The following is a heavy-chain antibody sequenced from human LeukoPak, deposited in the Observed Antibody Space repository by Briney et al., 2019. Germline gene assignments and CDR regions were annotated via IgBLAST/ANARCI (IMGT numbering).Heavy chain of an antibody. V-gene: IGHV3-53*01. J-gene: IGHJ5*02. Sequence: GRSLRLSCAASGFTVNSNLMSWVRQAPGKGRECVSAIYGGDTTYYPDSVKGGFTISRDISKNTMNLQMNSLRAEDTAVYYCARGHRDSGAYTRGYFDPWGQGTLVTVSS. CDR1: GFTVNSNL. CDR3: ARGHRDSGAYTRGYFDP. CDR2: IYGGDTT. D-gene: IGHD3-9*01.